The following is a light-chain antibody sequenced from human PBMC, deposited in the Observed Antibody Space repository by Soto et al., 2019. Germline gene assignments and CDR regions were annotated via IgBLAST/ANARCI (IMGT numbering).Light chain of an antibody. CDR3: QKYNTAPLT. CDR2: AAP. J-gene: IGKJ4*01. Sequence: DIQMTQSPSSLSASVGDRVTITCRASQGIGNYLAWYQQKPGKVPKLLIYAAPTLQSGVPSRFSGSGSGTDFTLTISGLQPEDVATYYCQKYNTAPLTFGGGTKVEIK. V-gene: IGKV1-27*01. CDR1: QGIGNY.